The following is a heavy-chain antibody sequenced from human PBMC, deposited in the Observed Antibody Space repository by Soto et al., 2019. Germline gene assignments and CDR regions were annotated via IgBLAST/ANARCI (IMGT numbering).Heavy chain of an antibody. CDR2: IYYSGST. J-gene: IGHJ6*03. CDR1: GGSISSYY. V-gene: IGHV4-59*01. CDR3: ARERSPITMVRGVRYYYYYMDV. D-gene: IGHD3-10*01. Sequence: SETLSLTFTVSGGSISSYYWSWIRQPPGKGLEWIGYIYYSGSTNYNPSLKSRVTISVDTSKNQFSLKLSSVTAADTAVYYCARERSPITMVRGVRYYYYYMDVWGKGTTVTVSS.